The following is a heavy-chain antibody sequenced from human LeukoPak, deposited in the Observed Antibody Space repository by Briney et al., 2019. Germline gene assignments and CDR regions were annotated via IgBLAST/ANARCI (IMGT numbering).Heavy chain of an antibody. CDR2: ISGNGGST. Sequence: GGSLRLSCAASGFTFSNYAMSWVRQAPGKGLEWVSAISGNGGSTYYADSVKGRFTISRDNSKNTLYLQMNSLRAEDTAVYYCAREGGSWAAYYFDYWGQGTLVTVSS. J-gene: IGHJ4*02. CDR3: AREGGSWAAYYFDY. CDR1: GFTFSNYA. D-gene: IGHD1-26*01. V-gene: IGHV3-23*01.